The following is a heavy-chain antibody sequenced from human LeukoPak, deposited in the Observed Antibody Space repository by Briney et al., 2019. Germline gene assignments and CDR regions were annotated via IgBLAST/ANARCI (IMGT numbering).Heavy chain of an antibody. V-gene: IGHV1-69*04. CDR2: IIPILGIA. Sequence: SVKVSCEASGGTFSSYAINWVRQAPGQGLEWMGRIIPILGIANYAQKFQGRVTITADKSTSTAYMELSSLRSEDTAVYYCARELHHYYDSSGYLSTFDYWGQGTLVTVSS. J-gene: IGHJ4*02. CDR1: GGTFSSYA. D-gene: IGHD3-22*01. CDR3: ARELHHYYDSSGYLSTFDY.